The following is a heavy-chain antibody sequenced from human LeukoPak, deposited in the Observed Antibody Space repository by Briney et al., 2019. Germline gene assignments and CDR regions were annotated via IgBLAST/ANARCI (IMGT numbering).Heavy chain of an antibody. V-gene: IGHV3-30*18. Sequence: PGGSLRLSCAASGFTFSSYGMHWVRQAPGKGLEWVAVISYDGSNKYYADSVKGRFTISRDNSKNTLYLQMNSLGAEDTAVYYCAKNRPLDYWGQGTLVTVSS. J-gene: IGHJ4*02. D-gene: IGHD1-14*01. CDR3: AKNRPLDY. CDR1: GFTFSSYG. CDR2: ISYDGSNK.